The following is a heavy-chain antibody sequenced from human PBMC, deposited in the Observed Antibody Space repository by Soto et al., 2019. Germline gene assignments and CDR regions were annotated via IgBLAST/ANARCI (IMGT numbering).Heavy chain of an antibody. CDR1: EFTFNNFW. D-gene: IGHD2-15*01. CDR2: INQDGSEK. CDR3: AKGGPYYYYGMDV. Sequence: HPGGSLRLSCAASEFTFNNFWMTWVRQAPGKGLECVANINQDGSEKYYANSVKGRFTISRDNAKNSLYLQMNSLRAEDTAIYYCAKGGPYYYYGMDVWGQGTTVTVSS. V-gene: IGHV3-7*03. J-gene: IGHJ6*02.